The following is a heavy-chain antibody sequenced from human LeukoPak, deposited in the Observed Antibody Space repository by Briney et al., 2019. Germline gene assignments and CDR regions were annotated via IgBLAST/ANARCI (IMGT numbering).Heavy chain of an antibody. V-gene: IGHV3-43D*03. CDR1: GFTFDDYA. J-gene: IGHJ6*03. CDR2: ISWDGGST. CDR3: AKGGDGYNYYYYYMDV. D-gene: IGHD5-24*01. Sequence: GGSLRLSCAASGFTFDDYAMHWVRQAPGKGLEWVSLISWDGGSTYYADSVKGRFTISRDNSKNSLYLQMNSLRAEDTALYYCAKGGDGYNYYYYYMDVWGKGTTVTVSS.